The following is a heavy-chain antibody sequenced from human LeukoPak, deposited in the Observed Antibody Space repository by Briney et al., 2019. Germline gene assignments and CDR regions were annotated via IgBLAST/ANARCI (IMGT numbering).Heavy chain of an antibody. Sequence: GESLKISCEASGYDFTNYWIGWVRQLPGKGLEWMGIIYPGDSDTTYSPSFQGQVTISADKSITTAYLQWSSLKASDTAMYYCARRSVAASGADYWGQGTLVTVSS. CDR2: IYPGDSDT. CDR3: ARRSVAASGADY. CDR1: GYDFTNYW. V-gene: IGHV5-51*01. D-gene: IGHD6-6*01. J-gene: IGHJ4*02.